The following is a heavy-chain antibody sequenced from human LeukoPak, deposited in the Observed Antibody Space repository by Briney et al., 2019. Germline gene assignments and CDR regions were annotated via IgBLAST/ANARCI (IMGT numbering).Heavy chain of an antibody. Sequence: ASVKVSCKASGYTFTSYGISWVRQAPGQGLEWMGWINAGNGNTKYSQKFQGRVTITRDTSASTAYMELSSLRSEDTAVYYCARIWVGRGYSGYDLPLFDYWGQGTLVTVSS. CDR1: GYTFTSYG. V-gene: IGHV1-3*01. CDR3: ARIWVGRGYSGYDLPLFDY. CDR2: INAGNGNT. J-gene: IGHJ4*02. D-gene: IGHD5-12*01.